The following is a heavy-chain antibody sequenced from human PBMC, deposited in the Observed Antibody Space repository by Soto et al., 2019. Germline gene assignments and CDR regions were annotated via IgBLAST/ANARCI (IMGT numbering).Heavy chain of an antibody. CDR3: ARSCSGGSCYPWFDP. Sequence: GGSLRLSFAASGFTFSDYYMSWIRQAPGKGLEWVSYISSSGSTIYYADSVKGRFTISRDNAKNSLYLQMNSLRAEDTAVYYCARSCSGGSCYPWFDPWGQGTLVTVSS. D-gene: IGHD2-15*01. J-gene: IGHJ5*02. V-gene: IGHV3-11*01. CDR2: ISSSGSTI. CDR1: GFTFSDYY.